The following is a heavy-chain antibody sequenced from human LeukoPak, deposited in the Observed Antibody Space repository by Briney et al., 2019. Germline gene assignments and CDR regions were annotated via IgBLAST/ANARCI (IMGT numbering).Heavy chain of an antibody. Sequence: SETLSLTCSVSGASISSYYWSWIRQPAGKGLEWIGRIYSSGSTNYNPSLKSRVTMSVDTSKNQFSLKLSSVTAADTAVYYCARAGATGKSQFDYWGQGTLVTVSS. V-gene: IGHV4-4*07. CDR2: IYSSGST. D-gene: IGHD1-1*01. CDR3: ARAGATGKSQFDY. CDR1: GASISSYY. J-gene: IGHJ4*02.